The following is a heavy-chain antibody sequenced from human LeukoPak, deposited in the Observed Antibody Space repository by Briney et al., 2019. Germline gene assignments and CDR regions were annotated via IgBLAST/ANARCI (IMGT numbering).Heavy chain of an antibody. J-gene: IGHJ5*02. CDR2: IIPIFGTA. CDR1: GGTFSSYA. Sequence: SVKVSCKAPGGTFSSYAISWVRQAPGQGLEWMGRIIPIFGTANYAQKFQGRVTITTDESTSTAYMELSSLRSEDTAVYYCARGYDSSGYHWFDPWGQGTLVTVSS. V-gene: IGHV1-69*05. CDR3: ARGYDSSGYHWFDP. D-gene: IGHD3-22*01.